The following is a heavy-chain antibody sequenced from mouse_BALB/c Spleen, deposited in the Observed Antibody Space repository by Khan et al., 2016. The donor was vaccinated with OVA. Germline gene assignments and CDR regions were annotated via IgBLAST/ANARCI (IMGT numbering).Heavy chain of an antibody. J-gene: IGHJ4*01. CDR1: GYTFTSYW. CDR2: IGPGSSNA. CDR3: AREKYYGRSCYAMDY. Sequence: DLVKPGASVKLSCKASGYTFTSYWINWIKQRPGQGLEGIGRIGPGSSNAYYNDMFKDKATLTVDTSSNTSYIQLSSLSSEDSAVYFCAREKYYGRSCYAMDYWGQGTAVTVSA. V-gene: IGHV1S41*01. D-gene: IGHD1-1*01.